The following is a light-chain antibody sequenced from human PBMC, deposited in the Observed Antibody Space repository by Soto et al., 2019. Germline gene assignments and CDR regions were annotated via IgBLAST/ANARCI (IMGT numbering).Light chain of an antibody. CDR2: EHN. CDR3: QSYDSSIVL. V-gene: IGLV6-57*04. Sequence: NFMLTQPHSVSESPGETVTISCTRTSGDIASNYVQWDQQRPGSAPTIVIYEHNQRPSGVPDRFSGSTDGSSNSASITIPVRQTEDEADYFCQSYDSSIVLFGGGTKLTVL. CDR1: SGDIASNY. J-gene: IGLJ2*01.